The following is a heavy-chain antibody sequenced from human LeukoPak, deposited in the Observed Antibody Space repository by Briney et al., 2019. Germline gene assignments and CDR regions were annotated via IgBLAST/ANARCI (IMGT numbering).Heavy chain of an antibody. V-gene: IGHV1-2*06. J-gene: IGHJ4*02. CDR1: GYTFTGYY. CDR3: AREGYYDSSGYPDY. Sequence: ASVKVSCKASGYTFTGYYMHWVRQAPGQGLEWMGRINPNSGGTNYAQKFQGRVTMTWDTSISTAYMELSRLRSDDTAVYYCAREGYYDSSGYPDYWGQGTLVTVSS. D-gene: IGHD3-22*01. CDR2: INPNSGGT.